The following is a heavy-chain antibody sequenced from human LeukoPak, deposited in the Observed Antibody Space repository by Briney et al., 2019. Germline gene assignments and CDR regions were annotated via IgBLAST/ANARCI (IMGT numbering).Heavy chain of an antibody. J-gene: IGHJ1*01. CDR1: GYTFTGYY. D-gene: IGHD1-26*01. Sequence: GASVKVSCKASGYTFTGYYMHWVRQAPGQGLEWMGWINPNCGGKNYAQKFQGRVNMTRDTSISTAYMELSRLRSDDTAVYYCARVNSGSYTHFQHWGRGTLVTVSS. CDR2: INPNCGGK. V-gene: IGHV1-2*02. CDR3: ARVNSGSYTHFQH.